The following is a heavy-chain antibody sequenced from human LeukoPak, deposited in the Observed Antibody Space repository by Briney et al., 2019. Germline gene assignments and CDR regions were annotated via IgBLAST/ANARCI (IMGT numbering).Heavy chain of an antibody. D-gene: IGHD2-15*01. CDR2: INAGNGNT. Sequence: ASVKVSCKASGYTFTSYAMHWVRQAPGQRLEWMGWINAGNGNTKYSQKFQGRVTITRDTSASIAYMELSSLRSEDTAVYYCARAGVVAATGAFDIWGQGTMVTVSS. J-gene: IGHJ3*02. CDR1: GYTFTSYA. CDR3: ARAGVVAATGAFDI. V-gene: IGHV1-3*01.